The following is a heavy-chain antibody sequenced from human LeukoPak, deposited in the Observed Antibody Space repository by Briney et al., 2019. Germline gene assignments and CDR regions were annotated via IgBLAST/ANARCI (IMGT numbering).Heavy chain of an antibody. D-gene: IGHD5-18*01. CDR1: GGSISSYY. V-gene: IGHV4-59*01. J-gene: IGHJ4*02. Sequence: SETLSLTCTVSGGSISSYYWSWIRQPPGKGLEWIGYIYYSGSTNYNPSPKSRVTISVDTSKNQFSLKLSSVTAADTAVYYCAANGYSYGYYFDYWGQGTLVTVSS. CDR2: IYYSGST. CDR3: AANGYSYGYYFDY.